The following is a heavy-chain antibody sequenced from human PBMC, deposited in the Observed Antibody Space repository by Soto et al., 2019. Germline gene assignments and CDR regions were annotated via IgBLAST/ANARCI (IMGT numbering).Heavy chain of an antibody. Sequence: SETLSLTCTVSGGSISSYYWSWIRQPPGKGLEWIGYIYYSGSTNYNPSLKSRVTISVDTSKNQFSLKLSSVSAADTAVYYCARGVYGDYGYYYFDYWGQGTLVTVSS. CDR1: GGSISSYY. J-gene: IGHJ4*02. CDR3: ARGVYGDYGYYYFDY. CDR2: IYYSGST. D-gene: IGHD4-17*01. V-gene: IGHV4-59*08.